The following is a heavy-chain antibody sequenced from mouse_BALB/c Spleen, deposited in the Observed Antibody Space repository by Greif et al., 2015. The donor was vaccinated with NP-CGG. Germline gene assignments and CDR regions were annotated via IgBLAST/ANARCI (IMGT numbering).Heavy chain of an antibody. Sequence: VKVVDSGAELMKPGASVKISCKATGYTFSSYWIEWVKQRPGHGLEWTGEILPGSGSTNYNEKFKGKATFTADTSSNTAYMQLSSLTSEDSAVNYCARGHLWGQGTTLTVSS. V-gene: IGHV1-9*01. CDR2: ILPGSGST. J-gene: IGHJ2*01. CDR1: GYTFSSYW. CDR3: ARGHL.